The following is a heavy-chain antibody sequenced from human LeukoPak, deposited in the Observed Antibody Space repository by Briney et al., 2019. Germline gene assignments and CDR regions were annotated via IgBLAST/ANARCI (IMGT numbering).Heavy chain of an antibody. CDR2: INHSGST. CDR1: GGSFSGYY. CDR3: ARTGRARGIVPADEIDY. Sequence: SETLSLTCVVYGGSFSGYYWSWIRQPPGKGLEWIGEINHSGSTNYNPSLKSRVTISVDTSKNQFSLKLSSVTAADTAVYYCARTGRARGIVPADEIDYWGQGTLVTVSS. D-gene: IGHD2-2*01. J-gene: IGHJ4*02. V-gene: IGHV4-34*01.